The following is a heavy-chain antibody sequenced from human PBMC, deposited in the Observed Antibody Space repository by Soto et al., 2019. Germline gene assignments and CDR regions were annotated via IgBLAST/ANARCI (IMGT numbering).Heavy chain of an antibody. Sequence: QVQLQQWGAGLLNPSETLSLTCADYGGSFSGYYWSWIRHPPGKGLEWIGEINHSGSTNYNPSLKRRVTLAVDTSQNQFSLRPGSVTAGDTVGYYCARSWAPDVVPSYYFDYWGQGTLVTVSS. D-gene: IGHD2-8*01. V-gene: IGHV4-34*01. CDR1: GGSFSGYY. CDR3: ARSWAPDVVPSYYFDY. CDR2: INHSGST. J-gene: IGHJ4*02.